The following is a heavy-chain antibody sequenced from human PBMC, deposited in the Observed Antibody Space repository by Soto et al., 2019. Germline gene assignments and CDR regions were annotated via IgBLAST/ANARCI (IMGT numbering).Heavy chain of an antibody. CDR1: GFTFSSYS. J-gene: IGHJ6*03. V-gene: IGHV3-21*01. D-gene: IGHD2-2*01. CDR3: ARVYHCSSTSCYLSFYYYYYMDV. CDR2: ISSSSSYI. Sequence: GGSLRLSCAASGFTFSSYSMNWVRQAPGKGLEWVSSISSSSSYIYYADSVKGRFTISRDNAKNSLYLQMNSLRAEDTAVYYCARVYHCSSTSCYLSFYYYYYMDVWGKGTTVTVSS.